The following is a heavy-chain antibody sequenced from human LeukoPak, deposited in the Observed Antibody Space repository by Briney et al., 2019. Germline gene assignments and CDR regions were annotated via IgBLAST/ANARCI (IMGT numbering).Heavy chain of an antibody. J-gene: IGHJ4*02. Sequence: SETLSLTCAVYGGPFSGYYWSWIRQPPGKGLEWIGEINHSGSTNYNPSLKSRVTISVDTSKNQFSLKLSSVTAADTAVYYCARGLLLGDSSGYRPFDYWGQGTLVTVSS. V-gene: IGHV4-34*01. D-gene: IGHD3-22*01. CDR2: INHSGST. CDR1: GGPFSGYY. CDR3: ARGLLLGDSSGYRPFDY.